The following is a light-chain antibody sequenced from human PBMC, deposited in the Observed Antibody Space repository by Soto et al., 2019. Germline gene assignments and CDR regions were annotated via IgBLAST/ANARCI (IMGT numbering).Light chain of an antibody. CDR1: SSDVGGYNY. CDR3: CSYAGSFHVV. Sequence: QSALTQPSSVSGSPGQSVTISCTGTSSDVGGYNYVSWYQQHPGKAPKLMIYDVSKRPSGVPDRFSGSKSGNTASLNISGLQAEDEADYYCCSYAGSFHVVFGGGTKVTVL. CDR2: DVS. V-gene: IGLV2-11*01. J-gene: IGLJ2*01.